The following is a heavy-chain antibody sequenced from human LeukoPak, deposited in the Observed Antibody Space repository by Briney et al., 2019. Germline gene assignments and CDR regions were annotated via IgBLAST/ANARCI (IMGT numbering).Heavy chain of an antibody. CDR2: ISAYNGNT. V-gene: IGHV1-18*04. D-gene: IGHD1-26*01. CDR3: ARYQVGATSFDY. J-gene: IGHJ4*02. Sequence: ASVKVSCKASGYTFTGYYMHWVRQAPGQGLEWMGWISAYNGNTNYAQKLQGRVTMTTDTSTSTAYMELRSLRSDDTAVYYCARYQVGATSFDYWGQGTLVTVSS. CDR1: GYTFTGYY.